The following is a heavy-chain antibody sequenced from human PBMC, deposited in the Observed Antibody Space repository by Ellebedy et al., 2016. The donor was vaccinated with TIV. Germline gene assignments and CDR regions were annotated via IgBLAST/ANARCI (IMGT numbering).Heavy chain of an antibody. V-gene: IGHV1-18*01. CDR1: GYTFTDYG. CDR2: INPYNGNT. Sequence: AASVKVSCKASGYTFTDYGISWVRQAPGQGLEWMGWINPYNGNTNYAQKHQGRVTMTSDTSTSTAYMELRSLRSEDTAVYFCARRQLYMSDYWGQGTLVTVSS. D-gene: IGHD1-1*01. J-gene: IGHJ4*02. CDR3: ARRQLYMSDY.